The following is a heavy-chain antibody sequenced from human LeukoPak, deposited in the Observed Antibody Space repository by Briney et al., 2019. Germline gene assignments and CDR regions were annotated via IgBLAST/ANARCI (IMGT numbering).Heavy chain of an antibody. V-gene: IGHV1-69*04. CDR3: ARTDIVVVPAANNWFDP. CDR1: GGTFSSYA. J-gene: IGHJ5*02. D-gene: IGHD2-2*01. Sequence: ASVKVSRKASGGTFSSYAISWVRQAPGQGLEWMGRIIPILGVANYAQKFQGRVTITADKSTSTAYMELSSLRSEDTAVYYCARTDIVVVPAANNWFDPWGQGTLVTISS. CDR2: IIPILGVA.